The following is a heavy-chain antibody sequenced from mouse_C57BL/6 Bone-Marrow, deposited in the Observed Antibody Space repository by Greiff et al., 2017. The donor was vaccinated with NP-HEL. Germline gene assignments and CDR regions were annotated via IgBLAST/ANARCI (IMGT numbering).Heavy chain of an antibody. CDR1: GYTFTSYW. Sequence: QVHVKQPGAELVKPGASVKMSCKASGYTFTSYWITWVKQRPGQGLEWIGDIYPGSGSTNYNEKFKSKATLTVDTSSSTAYMQLSSLTSEDSAVYYCASPLSRYDYGYWGQGTTLTVSS. D-gene: IGHD2-4*01. V-gene: IGHV1-55*01. CDR3: ASPLSRYDYGY. CDR2: IYPGSGST. J-gene: IGHJ2*01.